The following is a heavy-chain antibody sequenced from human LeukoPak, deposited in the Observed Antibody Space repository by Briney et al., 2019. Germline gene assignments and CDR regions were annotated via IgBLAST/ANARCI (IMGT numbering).Heavy chain of an antibody. V-gene: IGHV3-30*02. Sequence: AGGSLRLSCAASGFTFSSYFMTWVRQVPGKGLEWVAFIRYDGSNKYYADSVKGRFTISRDISKNTLYLQMNSLRAEDTAVYYCANPTAMVTGESSWGQGTLVTVSS. CDR2: IRYDGSNK. J-gene: IGHJ4*02. CDR1: GFTFSSYF. D-gene: IGHD5-18*01. CDR3: ANPTAMVTGESS.